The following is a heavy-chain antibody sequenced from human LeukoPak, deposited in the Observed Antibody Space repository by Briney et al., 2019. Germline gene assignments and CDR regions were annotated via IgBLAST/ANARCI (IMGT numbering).Heavy chain of an antibody. CDR2: IYTGGRT. Sequence: GGSLRLSCAASGFSFSSHWVHWVRQAPGKGLVWVSVIYTGGRTEYADSVKGRFTISRDNSKNTLYLDMNSLRAEDTALYYCTRGQSYCGADCYSDWGQGTLVTVSS. D-gene: IGHD2-21*02. V-gene: IGHV3-66*01. CDR1: GFSFSSHW. CDR3: TRGQSYCGADCYSD. J-gene: IGHJ4*02.